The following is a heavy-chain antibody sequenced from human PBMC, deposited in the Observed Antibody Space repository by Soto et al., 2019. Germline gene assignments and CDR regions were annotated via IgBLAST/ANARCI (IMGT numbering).Heavy chain of an antibody. CDR2: SSAFNGHT. J-gene: IGHJ4*02. CDR1: GYTFSNYA. D-gene: IGHD6-13*01. V-gene: IGHV1-18*01. CDR3: AKGAEADTFDY. Sequence: QVQLVQSGAEVKTPGASVKVSCKASGYTFSNYAISWVRQAPGQGLECMGWSSAFNGHTNYAQKFQDRVTMTTDTSTSTAYIELMSLTSDDTAVYYCAKGAEADTFDYWGQGTLVTVSS.